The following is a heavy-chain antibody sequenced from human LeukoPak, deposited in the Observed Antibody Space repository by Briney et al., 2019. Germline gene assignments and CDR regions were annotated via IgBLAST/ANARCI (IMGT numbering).Heavy chain of an antibody. V-gene: IGHV4-39*07. CDR3: ARDEGNWFDP. CDR1: GGSIRSSSYY. Sequence: SETLSLTCTVSGGSIRSSSYYWGWIRQPPGKGLEWIGSIYYSGSTYYNPSLKSRVTISVDTSKNQFSLKLSSVTAADTAVYYCARDEGNWFDPWGQGTLVTVSS. J-gene: IGHJ5*02. CDR2: IYYSGST.